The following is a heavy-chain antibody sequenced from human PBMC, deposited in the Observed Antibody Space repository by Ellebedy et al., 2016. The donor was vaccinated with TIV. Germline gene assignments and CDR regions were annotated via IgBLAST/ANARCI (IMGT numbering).Heavy chain of an antibody. CDR1: GGTFSSYA. Sequence: ASVKVSCKASGGTFSSYAISWVRQAPGQGLEWMGRIIPILGITNYAQKFQGRVTMTADKSTTTAYMELSSLRSEDTAVYYCARQVGATSSWGNDAFDIWGQGTMVTVSS. CDR3: ARQVGATSSWGNDAFDI. J-gene: IGHJ3*02. CDR2: IIPILGIT. D-gene: IGHD1-26*01. V-gene: IGHV1-69*04.